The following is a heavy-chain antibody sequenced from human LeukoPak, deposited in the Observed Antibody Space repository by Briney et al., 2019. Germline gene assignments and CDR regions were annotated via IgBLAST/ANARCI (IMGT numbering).Heavy chain of an antibody. CDR1: GFTFSSYG. J-gene: IGHJ3*02. CDR2: IRYDGSKK. D-gene: IGHD4-17*01. V-gene: IGHV3-30*02. CDR3: AKDLTAVTTSGSAFDI. Sequence: PGGSLRLSCTASGFTFSSYGIHWVRQAPGKGLEWVAFIRYDGSKKYYADSVKGRFTVSRDNSKNTLYLQMNSLRAEDTAVYYCAKDLTAVTTSGSAFDIWGQGTMVTVSS.